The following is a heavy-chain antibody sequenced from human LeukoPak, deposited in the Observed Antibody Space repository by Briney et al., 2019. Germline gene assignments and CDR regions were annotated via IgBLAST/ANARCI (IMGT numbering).Heavy chain of an antibody. D-gene: IGHD2-2*01. Sequence: SETLSLTCTVSGGSISSYYWSWIRQPAGKGLEWIGRIYTSGSTNYNPSLKSRVTMSVDTSKNQFSLKLSSVTAADTAVYYCARSLVVPAPGTFDIWGQGTMVTVSS. V-gene: IGHV4-4*07. CDR3: ARSLVVPAPGTFDI. CDR2: IYTSGST. CDR1: GGSISSYY. J-gene: IGHJ3*02.